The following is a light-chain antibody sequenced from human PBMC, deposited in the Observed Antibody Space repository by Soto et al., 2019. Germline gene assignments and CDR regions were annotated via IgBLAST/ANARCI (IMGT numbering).Light chain of an antibody. J-gene: IGLJ2*01. Sequence: QSALTQPASVSGSAGQSITISCTGTSSDVGGYNYVSWYQQHPGKAPKLMIYDVSNRPSGVSNRFSGSKSGNTASLTISGLQAEDEADYYCSSYTSSSTKFGGGTQLTVL. CDR2: DVS. V-gene: IGLV2-14*01. CDR3: SSYTSSSTK. CDR1: SSDVGGYNY.